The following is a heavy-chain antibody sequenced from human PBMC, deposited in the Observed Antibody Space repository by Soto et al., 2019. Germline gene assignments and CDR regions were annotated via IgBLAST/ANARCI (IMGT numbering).Heavy chain of an antibody. Sequence: GGSLRLSCAASGFTFSNAWMNWVRQAPGKGLEWVDRIKSKTDGGTTDYAAPVKGRFTISRDDSKNTLYLQMNSLKTEDTAVYYCTTAGYGYEDYWGQGTLVTVSS. CDR3: TTAGYGYEDY. D-gene: IGHD5-18*01. CDR2: IKSKTDGGTT. J-gene: IGHJ4*02. V-gene: IGHV3-15*07. CDR1: GFTFSNAW.